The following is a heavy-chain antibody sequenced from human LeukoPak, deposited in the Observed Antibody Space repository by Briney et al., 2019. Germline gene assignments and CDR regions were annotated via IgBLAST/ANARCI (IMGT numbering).Heavy chain of an antibody. V-gene: IGHV1-8*01. Sequence: ASVKVSCKASGYTFTSYDINWVRQATGQGLEWMGWTNPDSGNTGYAQKFQGRVTMTRNTSISTAYMELSSLRSEDTAVYYCARNYYGSGSYYTADGMDVWGQGTTVTVSS. CDR2: TNPDSGNT. J-gene: IGHJ6*02. CDR1: GYTFTSYD. D-gene: IGHD3-10*01. CDR3: ARNYYGSGSYYTADGMDV.